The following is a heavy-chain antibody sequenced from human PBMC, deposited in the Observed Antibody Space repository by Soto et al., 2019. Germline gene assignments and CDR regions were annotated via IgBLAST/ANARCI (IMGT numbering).Heavy chain of an antibody. CDR3: ARVLSEGSSGYYPGNY. CDR1: GYTFTSYG. J-gene: IGHJ4*02. CDR2: ISAYNGNT. Sequence: ASVKVSCKASGYTFTSYGISWVRQAPGQGLEWMGWISAYNGNTNYAQKLQGRVTMTTDTSTSTAYMELRSLRSDDTAVYYCARVLSEGSSGYYPGNYWGQGTLVTVSS. V-gene: IGHV1-18*01. D-gene: IGHD3-22*01.